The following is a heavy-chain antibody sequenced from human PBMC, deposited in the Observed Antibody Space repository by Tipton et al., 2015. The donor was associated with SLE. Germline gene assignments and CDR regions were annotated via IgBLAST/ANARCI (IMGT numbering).Heavy chain of an antibody. CDR3: ARDPYGNEDY. CDR1: GGSISSSSYY. Sequence: TLSLTCTVSGGSISSSSYYWGWIRQPPGKGLEWIGSIYYSGSPYYNPSLKSRVTISVDTSKNQFSLKLSSVTAADTAVYYCARDPYGNEDYWGQGTLVTVSS. D-gene: IGHD4-11*01. V-gene: IGHV4-39*07. J-gene: IGHJ4*02. CDR2: IYYSGSP.